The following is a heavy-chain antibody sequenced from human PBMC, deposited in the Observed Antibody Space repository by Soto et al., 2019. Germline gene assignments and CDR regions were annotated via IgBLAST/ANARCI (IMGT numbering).Heavy chain of an antibody. D-gene: IGHD2-15*01. Sequence: ASVKVSCKASGYTFTSYAMHWVRQAPGQRLEWMGWINAGNGNTKYSQKFQGRVTITRDTSASTAYMELSSLRSEDTAVYYSARDYRGLRKFDYWGKGTPVTVSS. CDR2: INAGNGNT. CDR1: GYTFTSYA. J-gene: IGHJ4*02. CDR3: ARDYRGLRKFDY. V-gene: IGHV1-3*01.